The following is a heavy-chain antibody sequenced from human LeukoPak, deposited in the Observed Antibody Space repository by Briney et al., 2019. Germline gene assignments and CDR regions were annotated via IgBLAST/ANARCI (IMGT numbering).Heavy chain of an antibody. V-gene: IGHV4-39*07. D-gene: IGHD4-17*01. CDR1: GGSISIGTYY. Sequence: NPSETLSLTCTVSGGSISIGTYYWDWIRQPPGKGLEWIGSLYYSGGTHYNPSLKSRVTISVDTSKNQSSLKLSSVTAADTAVYYCARDKGRGWDYGDYYYYYYMDVWGKGTTVTVSS. CDR3: ARDKGRGWDYGDYYYYYYMDV. CDR2: LYYSGGT. J-gene: IGHJ6*03.